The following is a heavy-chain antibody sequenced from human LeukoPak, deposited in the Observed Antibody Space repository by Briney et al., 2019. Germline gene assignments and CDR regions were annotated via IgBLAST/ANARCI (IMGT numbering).Heavy chain of an antibody. J-gene: IGHJ4*02. V-gene: IGHV1-8*01. CDR3: ARGRAAAYSIDY. Sequence: ASVKVSCKASGYTFTSYDINWVRQATGQGLEWMGWMNPNSGNTGYAQKFQGRVTMTRNTSISTAYMELSSLRSEDTAVYYCARGRAAAYSIDYWGQGTLVTVPS. CDR1: GYTFTSYD. D-gene: IGHD6-13*01. CDR2: MNPNSGNT.